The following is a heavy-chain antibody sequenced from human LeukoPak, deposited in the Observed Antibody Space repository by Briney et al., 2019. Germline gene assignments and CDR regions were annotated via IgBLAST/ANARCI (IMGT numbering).Heavy chain of an antibody. J-gene: IGHJ4*02. CDR1: GYTFTSYY. CDR2: INPSGGST. D-gene: IGHD3-10*01. Sequence: ASVKVSCKASGYTFTSYYMHWVRQAPGQGLEWMGIINPSGGSTSYAQKFQGRVTTTRDTSTSTVYMELSSLRSEDTAVYYCARDTLHYGSGSGFDYWGQGTLVTVSS. CDR3: ARDTLHYGSGSGFDY. V-gene: IGHV1-46*01.